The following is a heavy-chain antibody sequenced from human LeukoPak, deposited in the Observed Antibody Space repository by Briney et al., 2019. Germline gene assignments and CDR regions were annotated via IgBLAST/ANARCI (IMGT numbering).Heavy chain of an antibody. CDR3: AREVVVVAATPFSPTFPTFDP. J-gene: IGHJ5*02. Sequence: ASVKVSCKASGYTFTGYYMHWVRQAPGQGLEWMGWINPNSGGTNYAQKFQGRVTMTRDTSISTAYMELSGLRSDDTAVYYCAREVVVVAATPFSPTFPTFDPWDQGTLVTVSS. CDR2: INPNSGGT. CDR1: GYTFTGYY. D-gene: IGHD2-15*01. V-gene: IGHV1-2*02.